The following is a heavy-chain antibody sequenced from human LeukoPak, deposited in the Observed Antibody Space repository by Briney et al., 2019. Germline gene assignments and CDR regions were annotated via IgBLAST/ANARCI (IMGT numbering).Heavy chain of an antibody. CDR2: IYSGGST. D-gene: IGHD1-26*01. CDR1: GLTVSSNY. Sequence: GGSLRLSCAASGLTVSSNYMSWVRQAPAEGLEWVSGIYSGGSTYYADSVKGRFTISRDNSKNTLYLQMNSLRAEDTAVYYCAAMDGSYSFDYWGQGTLVTVSS. J-gene: IGHJ4*02. CDR3: AAMDGSYSFDY. V-gene: IGHV3-66*01.